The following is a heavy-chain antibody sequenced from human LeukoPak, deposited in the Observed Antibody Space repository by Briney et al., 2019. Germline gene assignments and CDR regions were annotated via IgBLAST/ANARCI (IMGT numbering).Heavy chain of an antibody. J-gene: IGHJ4*02. Sequence: PSETLSLTCTISGGSITSYRWSWIRQPPGKGLEWIGYIYYSGSTNYNPSLKSRVTISVDTSKNQFSLNLRSVTAADTAVYYCARGSRDGYNHFDYWGQGTLVTVSS. CDR3: ARGSRDGYNHFDY. V-gene: IGHV4-59*01. D-gene: IGHD5-24*01. CDR2: IYYSGST. CDR1: GGSITSYR.